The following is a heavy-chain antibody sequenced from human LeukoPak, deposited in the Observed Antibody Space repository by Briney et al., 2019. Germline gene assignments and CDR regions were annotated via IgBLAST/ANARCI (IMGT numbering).Heavy chain of an antibody. Sequence: SETLSLTCTVSGGSISSHYWSWLRQPPGKGLEWIGYLYYSGSTNYNPSLKSRVTISVDTSKNQFSLKLSSVTAADTAVYYCARGERLWFGEPGAFDIWGQGTMVTVSS. CDR2: LYYSGST. V-gene: IGHV4-59*11. CDR3: ARGERLWFGEPGAFDI. J-gene: IGHJ3*02. D-gene: IGHD3-10*01. CDR1: GGSISSHY.